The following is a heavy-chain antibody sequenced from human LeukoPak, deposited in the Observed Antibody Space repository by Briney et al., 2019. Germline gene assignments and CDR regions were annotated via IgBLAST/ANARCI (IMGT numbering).Heavy chain of an antibody. CDR3: AKASSSFSLYDSLDY. D-gene: IGHD5/OR15-5a*01. V-gene: IGHV3-23*01. CDR1: GFTFSSYA. Sequence: GGSLRLSCAASGFTFSSYATSWVRQAPGKGLEWVSAISGSGGSTYYADSVKGRFTISRDNSKNTLYLQMNSLRAEDTAVYYCAKASSSFSLYDSLDYWGQGTLVTVSS. CDR2: ISGSGGST. J-gene: IGHJ4*02.